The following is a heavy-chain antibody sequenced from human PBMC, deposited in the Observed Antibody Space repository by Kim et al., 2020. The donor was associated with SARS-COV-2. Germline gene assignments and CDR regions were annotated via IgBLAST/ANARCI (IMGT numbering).Heavy chain of an antibody. V-gene: IGHV3-30-3*01. CDR1: GFTFSSYA. CDR3: ARVDSTYYDFWSGYYYY. J-gene: IGHJ6*01. Sequence: GGSLRLSCAASGFTFSSYAMHWVRQAPGKGLEWVAVISYDGSNKYYADSVKGRFTISRDNSKNTLYLQMNSLRAEDTAVYYCARVDSTYYDFWSGYYYY. CDR2: ISYDGSNK. D-gene: IGHD3-3*01.